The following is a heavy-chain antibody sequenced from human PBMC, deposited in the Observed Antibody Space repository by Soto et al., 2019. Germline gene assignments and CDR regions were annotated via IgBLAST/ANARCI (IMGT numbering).Heavy chain of an antibody. CDR2: INHRGSS. D-gene: IGHD6-19*01. CDR3: NSVTAADTAMSYCARLAVAGLAVAGRPAADF. J-gene: IGHJ4*02. CDR1: GGSFRDYY. V-gene: IGHV4-34*01. Sequence: QVHLQQWGAGLLKPSETLSLTYTVSGGSFRDYYGSWIRQPPGKGLEWIGEINHRGSSKYNPSLKSRVIISADTYKNPFSLKLRSVTAANQLSLKLNSVTAADTAMSYCARLAVAGLAVAGRPAADFWGQGALVTVSS.